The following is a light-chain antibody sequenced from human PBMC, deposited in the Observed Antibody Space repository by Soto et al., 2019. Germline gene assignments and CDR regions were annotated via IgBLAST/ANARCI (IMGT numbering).Light chain of an antibody. CDR3: QLYGDSLFT. CDR2: GAT. Sequence: EIVLTQSPGTLSVSPGERASLSCRASQSVSSSLLAWYQQKPGQAPRVLIYGATSRVTGIPDRFSGSVSGTDFTLTISTLEPEDLAVYYCQLYGDSLFTFGPGTKVDI. V-gene: IGKV3-20*01. CDR1: QSVSSSL. J-gene: IGKJ3*01.